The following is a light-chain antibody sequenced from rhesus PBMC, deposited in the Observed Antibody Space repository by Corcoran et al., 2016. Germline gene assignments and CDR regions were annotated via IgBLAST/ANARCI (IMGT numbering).Light chain of an antibody. V-gene: IGKV3-17*02. CDR3: QQESNWSLS. CDR1: QSVSSR. J-gene: IGKJ4*01. Sequence: EIVMTQSPATLSLSPGARATLSCRASQSVSSRLAWYQQNPGQAPRLLIYDASTGVTGIPDRFSGSGAGTDFTLTISSLEPEDVAVYFCQQESNWSLSFGGGTKVELK. CDR2: DAS.